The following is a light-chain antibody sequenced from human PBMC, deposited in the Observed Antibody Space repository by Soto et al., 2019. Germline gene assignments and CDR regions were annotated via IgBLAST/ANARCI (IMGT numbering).Light chain of an antibody. Sequence: EIVLTQSPGTLSLSPGERATLSCRASQSVSSSYLAWYQQKPGQALRLLIYGASNRATGIPDRFSGSGSGTDFTLTISRLEPEDFAVYYCQQYGSSPGTFGQGTKVDIK. J-gene: IGKJ1*01. CDR1: QSVSSSY. CDR3: QQYGSSPGT. CDR2: GAS. V-gene: IGKV3-20*01.